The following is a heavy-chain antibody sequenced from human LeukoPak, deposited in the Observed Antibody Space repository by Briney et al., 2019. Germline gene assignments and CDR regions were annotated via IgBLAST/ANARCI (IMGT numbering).Heavy chain of an antibody. CDR2: ISYDGSNK. V-gene: IGHV3-30*03. D-gene: IGHD6-19*01. CDR1: GFTFSSYG. J-gene: IGHJ4*02. Sequence: PGGSLRLSCAASGFTFSSYGMHWVRQAPGKWLEWVAVISYDGSNKYYADSVKGRFTISRDNSKNTLYLQMNSLRADDTAIYYCLRGGAVGGHWIYWGQGTLVTVSS. CDR3: LRGGAVGGHWIY.